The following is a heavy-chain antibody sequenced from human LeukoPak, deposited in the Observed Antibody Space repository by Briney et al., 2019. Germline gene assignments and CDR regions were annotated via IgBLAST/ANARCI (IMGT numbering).Heavy chain of an antibody. CDR1: GFTFSNAW. D-gene: IGHD3-3*01. J-gene: IGHJ3*02. Sequence: GGSLRLSCAAPGFTFSNAWMSWVRQAPGKGLEWVGRIKSKTDGGTTDYAAPVKGRFTISRDDSKNTLYLQMNSLKTEDTAVYYCTAYDFWSAERAFDIWGQGTMVTVSS. CDR3: TAYDFWSAERAFDI. CDR2: IKSKTDGGTT. V-gene: IGHV3-15*01.